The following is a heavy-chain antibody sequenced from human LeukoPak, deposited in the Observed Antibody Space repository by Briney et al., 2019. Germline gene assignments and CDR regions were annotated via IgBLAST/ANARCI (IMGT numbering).Heavy chain of an antibody. V-gene: IGHV1-18*01. CDR1: GYTFTNYG. Sequence: VASVKVSCKASGYTFTNYGFTWVRQAPGQGLEWMGWISAYTGNTNYAQKFQGRVTMTEDTSTDTAYMELSSLRSEDTAVYYCATDVRMVRGVIARIFDYWGQGTLVTVSS. J-gene: IGHJ4*02. CDR3: ATDVRMVRGVIARIFDY. CDR2: ISAYTGNT. D-gene: IGHD3-10*01.